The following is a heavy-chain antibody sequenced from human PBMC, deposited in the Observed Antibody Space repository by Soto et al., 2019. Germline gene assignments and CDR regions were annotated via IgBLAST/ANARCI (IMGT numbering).Heavy chain of an antibody. J-gene: IGHJ4*02. CDR2: IWYDGSNK. D-gene: IGHD3-3*01. CDR3: ARETKSGYFDY. Sequence: QVQLVESGGGVVQPGRSLRLSCAASGFTFSSYGMHWVRQAPGKGLEWVAVIWYDGSNKYYADSVKGRFTISRDNSKNTLYRQMNCVRAEDRAVHSCARETKSGYFDYWGQGSLVTVSS. CDR1: GFTFSSYG. V-gene: IGHV3-33*01.